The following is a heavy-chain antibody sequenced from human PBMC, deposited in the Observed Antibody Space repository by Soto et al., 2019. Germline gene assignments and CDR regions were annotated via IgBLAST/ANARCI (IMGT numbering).Heavy chain of an antibody. CDR1: GFTFSSYA. D-gene: IGHD3-3*01. V-gene: IGHV3-23*01. CDR3: AKDLLRFLEWLSPFDY. CDR2: ISGSGGST. Sequence: GSLRLSCAASGFTFSSYAMSWVRQAPGKGLEWVSAISGSGGSTYYADSVKGRFTISRDNSKNTLYLQMNSLRAEDTAVYYCAKDLLRFLEWLSPFDYWGQGTLVTVSS. J-gene: IGHJ4*02.